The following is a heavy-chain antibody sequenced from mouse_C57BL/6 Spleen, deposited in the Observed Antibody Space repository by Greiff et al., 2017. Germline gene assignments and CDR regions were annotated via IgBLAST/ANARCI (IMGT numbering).Heavy chain of an antibody. J-gene: IGHJ1*03. CDR2: ITYDGSST. CDR1: GFTFSDYY. V-gene: IGHV5-16*01. D-gene: IGHD6-5*01. Sequence: EVKLMESEGGLVQPGSSMKLSCTASGFTFSDYYMAWVRQVPGKGLEWVANITYDGSSTHYLDSLTSRFIIPSVTARNVLYLQMSSLKAEDTATYYCARDMLQYFDVWGTGTTVTVSS. CDR3: ARDMLQYFDV.